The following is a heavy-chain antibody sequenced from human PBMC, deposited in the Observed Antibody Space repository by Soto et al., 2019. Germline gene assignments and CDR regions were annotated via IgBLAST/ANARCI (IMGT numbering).Heavy chain of an antibody. V-gene: IGHV3-23*01. CDR3: AKDRGDSSGYYYFDY. J-gene: IGHJ4*02. CDR2: ISGSGGST. D-gene: IGHD3-22*01. Sequence: PGGSLRLSCAASGFTSSSYAMSWVRQAPGKGLEWVSGISGSGGSTYYADSVKGRFTISRDNSKNTLYLQMNSLRAEDTAVYYCAKDRGDSSGYYYFDYWGQGTLVTVSS. CDR1: GFTSSSYA.